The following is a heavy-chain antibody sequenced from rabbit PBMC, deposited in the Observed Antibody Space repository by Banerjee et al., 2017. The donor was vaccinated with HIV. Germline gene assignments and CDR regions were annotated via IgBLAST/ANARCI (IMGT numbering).Heavy chain of an antibody. CDR3: ARRNAASYWSL. CDR1: GFSFSSNA. Sequence: QEQLEESGGDLVKPEGSLTLTCTASGFSFSSNAMCWFRQAPGKGLEWIGCIYSGSGRTYYASWAKGRFSISRSTSLNTVTLQMTSLTAADTATYFCARRNAASYWSLWGPGTLVTVS. D-gene: IGHD8-1*01. V-gene: IGHV1S47*01. CDR2: IYSGSGRT. J-gene: IGHJ4*01.